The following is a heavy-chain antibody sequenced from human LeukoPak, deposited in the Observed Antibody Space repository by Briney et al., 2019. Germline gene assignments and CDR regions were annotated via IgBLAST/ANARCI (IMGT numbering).Heavy chain of an antibody. CDR1: GFTFSSYD. CDR3: ARASTIFGVVTDPDYGMDV. Sequence: GGSLRLSCAASGFTFSSYDMHWVHQATGKGLEWVSAIGTAGDTYYPGSVKGRSTISRENAKNSLYLQMNSLRAGDTAVYYCARASTIFGVVTDPDYGMDVWGQGTTVTVSS. CDR2: IGTAGDT. V-gene: IGHV3-13*01. J-gene: IGHJ6*02. D-gene: IGHD3-3*01.